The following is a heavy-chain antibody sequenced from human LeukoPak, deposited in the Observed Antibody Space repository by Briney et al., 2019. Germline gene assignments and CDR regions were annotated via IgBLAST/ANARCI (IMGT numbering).Heavy chain of an antibody. CDR3: ARPSIAATDYYCYYGMDV. J-gene: IGHJ6*02. CDR2: ISYDGSNK. V-gene: IGHV3-30-3*01. CDR1: GFTFSSYA. Sequence: PGGSLRLSCAASGFTFSSYAMHWVRQAPGKGLEWVAVISYDGSNKYYADSVKGRFTISRDNSKNTLYLQMNSLRAEDTAVYYCARPSIAATDYYCYYGMDVWGQGTTVTVSS. D-gene: IGHD6-13*01.